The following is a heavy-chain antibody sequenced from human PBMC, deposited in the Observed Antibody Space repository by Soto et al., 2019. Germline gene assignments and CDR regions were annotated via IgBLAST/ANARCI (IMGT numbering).Heavy chain of an antibody. CDR2: ISSSSSTI. CDR3: ARDQKWLVLETYYYYGMDV. J-gene: IGHJ6*02. D-gene: IGHD6-19*01. V-gene: IGHV3-11*04. Sequence: PGGSLRLSCAASGFTFSDYYMSWIRQAPGKGLEWVSYISSSSSTIYYADSVKGRFTISRDNAKNSLYLQMNSLRAEDTAVYYCARDQKWLVLETYYYYGMDVWGQGTTVTVSS. CDR1: GFTFSDYY.